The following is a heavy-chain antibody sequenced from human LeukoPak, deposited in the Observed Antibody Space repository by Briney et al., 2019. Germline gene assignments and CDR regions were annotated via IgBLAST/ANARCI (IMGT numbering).Heavy chain of an antibody. V-gene: IGHV1-18*01. J-gene: IGHJ4*02. D-gene: IGHD3-10*01. Sequence: ASVKVSCKASGYPFYTYGISWVRQAPGQGLEWMGWISVYNGNTNYAQKLQGRLTLTTDTSTSSAYMELRSLRSDDTAIYYCARGRSGPFDSWGQGTLVTVSS. CDR2: ISVYNGNT. CDR1: GYPFYTYG. CDR3: ARGRSGPFDS.